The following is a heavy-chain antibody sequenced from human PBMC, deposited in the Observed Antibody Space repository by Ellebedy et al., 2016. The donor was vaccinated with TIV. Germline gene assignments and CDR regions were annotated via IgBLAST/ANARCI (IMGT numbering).Heavy chain of an antibody. D-gene: IGHD2-2*02. V-gene: IGHV1-18*04. CDR2: ISGYNGNT. CDR3: ARDRYIKRIAWFDP. Sequence: AASVKVSCKASGYTFTSYGISWVRQAPGQGLEWMGWISGYNGNTNYAQKLQGRVTMTTDTSTSTAYMELRSLRSDDTAVYYWARDRYIKRIAWFDPWGQGTLVTVSS. CDR1: GYTFTSYG. J-gene: IGHJ5*02.